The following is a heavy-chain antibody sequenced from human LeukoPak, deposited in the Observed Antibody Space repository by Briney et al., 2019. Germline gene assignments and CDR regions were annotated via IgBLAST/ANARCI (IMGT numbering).Heavy chain of an antibody. CDR1: GYTFTSYG. Sequence: GASVKVSCKASGYTFTSYGISWVRQAPGQGLEWMGWISAYNGNTNYAQKLQGRVTITADESTSTAYMELSSLRSEDTAVYYCARGERAMVRGAPFDYWGQGTLVTVSS. CDR3: ARGERAMVRGAPFDY. CDR2: ISAYNGNT. J-gene: IGHJ4*02. D-gene: IGHD3-10*01. V-gene: IGHV1-18*01.